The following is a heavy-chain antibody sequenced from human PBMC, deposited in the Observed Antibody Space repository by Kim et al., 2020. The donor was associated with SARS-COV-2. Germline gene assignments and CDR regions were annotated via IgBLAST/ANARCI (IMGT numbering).Heavy chain of an antibody. CDR3: ARAERFGELFLRDYGMDV. J-gene: IGHJ6*02. CDR2: IYHSGST. Sequence: SETLSLTCAVSGGSISSSNWWSWVRQPPGKGLEWIGEIYHSGSTNYNPSLKSRVTISVDKSKNQFSLKLSSVTAADTAVYYCARAERFGELFLRDYGMDVWGQGTTVTVSS. V-gene: IGHV4-4*02. D-gene: IGHD3-10*01. CDR1: GGSISSSNW.